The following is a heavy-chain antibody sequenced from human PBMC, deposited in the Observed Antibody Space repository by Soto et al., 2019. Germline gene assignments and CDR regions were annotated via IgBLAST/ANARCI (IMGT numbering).Heavy chain of an antibody. J-gene: IGHJ3*02. D-gene: IGHD3-3*01. CDR3: AKDKDFWSGYYSTDAFDI. CDR1: GFTFDDYA. Sequence: GGSLRLSCAASGFTFDDYAMHWVGQAPGKGLEWVSGISWNSGSIGYADSVKGRFTISRDNAKNSLYLQMNSLRAEDTALYYCAKDKDFWSGYYSTDAFDIWGQGTMVTVAS. CDR2: ISWNSGSI. V-gene: IGHV3-9*01.